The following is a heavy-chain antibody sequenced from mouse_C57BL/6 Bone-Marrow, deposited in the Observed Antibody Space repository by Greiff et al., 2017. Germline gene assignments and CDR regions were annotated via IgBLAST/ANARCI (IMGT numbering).Heavy chain of an antibody. Sequence: VQLQQPGAELVKPGASVKMSCKASGYTFTSYWITWVKQRPGQGLEWIGDIYPGSGSTNYNEKFKSKATLTVDTSSSTAYMQLSSLTSGDSAVYDCARGTTVVATDYWGQGTTLTVSS. CDR3: ARGTTVVATDY. D-gene: IGHD1-1*01. V-gene: IGHV1-55*01. J-gene: IGHJ2*01. CDR1: GYTFTSYW. CDR2: IYPGSGST.